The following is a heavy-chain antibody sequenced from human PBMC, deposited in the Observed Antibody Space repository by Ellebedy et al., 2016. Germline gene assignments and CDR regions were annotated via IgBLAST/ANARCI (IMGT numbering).Heavy chain of an antibody. J-gene: IGHJ3*01. D-gene: IGHD1-1*01. CDR1: GGSVSGDY. CDR3: AKWNGDWNAYDV. V-gene: IGHV4-59*02. Sequence: SETLSLTCNVFGGSVSGDYWNWIRRPPGKGLEWIGYVFHTGTTNYNPSLKSRVTMSVDTSKSQFSLGLTSVTAADTAVYYCAKWNGDWNAYDVWGQGTMVTVSS. CDR2: VFHTGTT.